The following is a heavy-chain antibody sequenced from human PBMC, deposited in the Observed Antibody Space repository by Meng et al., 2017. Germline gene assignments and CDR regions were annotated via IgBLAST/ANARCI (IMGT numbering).Heavy chain of an antibody. CDR2: IYTSGST. J-gene: IGHJ4*02. Sequence: LRLSCTVSGGSISSGSYYWSWIRQPAGKGLEWIGRIYTSGSTNYNPSLKSRVTISVDTSKNQFSLKLSSVTAADTAVYYCARDGPAYGYYDSSGYYYYDYWGQATLATVSS. D-gene: IGHD3-22*01. CDR3: ARDGPAYGYYDSSGYYYYDY. V-gene: IGHV4-61*02. CDR1: GGSISSGSYY.